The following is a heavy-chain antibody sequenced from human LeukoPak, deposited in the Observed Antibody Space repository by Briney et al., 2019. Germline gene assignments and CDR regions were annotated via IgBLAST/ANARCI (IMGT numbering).Heavy chain of an antibody. Sequence: SETLSLTCTVSGGSICDYYWSWIRQPAGNGLEWIGRIYTTGSTDYNPSLKSRVTMSVDTSKNQFSLKLSSVTAADTAVYYCARGPPPDFDCWGQGTLVTVSS. CDR3: ARGPPPDFDC. CDR1: GGSICDYY. J-gene: IGHJ4*02. CDR2: IYTTGST. V-gene: IGHV4-4*07.